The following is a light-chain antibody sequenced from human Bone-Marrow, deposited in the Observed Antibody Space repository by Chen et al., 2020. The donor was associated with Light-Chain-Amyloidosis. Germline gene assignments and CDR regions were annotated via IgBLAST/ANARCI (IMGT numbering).Light chain of an antibody. CDR2: GNS. V-gene: IGLV1-40*01. Sequence: QPVLTQPPSVSGAPGQRVTVSCIGSGSNIGAGFDVHWYQQLPGTAPKLLIYGNSNRPSGVPDRFSGSKSDTSASLAITGLQAEDEADYYCQSYDSSLSGYVFGPGTEVTVL. J-gene: IGLJ1*01. CDR3: QSYDSSLSGYV. CDR1: GSNIGAGFD.